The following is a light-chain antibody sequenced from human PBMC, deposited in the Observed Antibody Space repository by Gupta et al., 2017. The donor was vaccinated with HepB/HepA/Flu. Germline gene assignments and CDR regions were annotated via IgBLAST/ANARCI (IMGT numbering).Light chain of an antibody. CDR1: SLRSYY. CDR3: NSRDTSGNHWV. V-gene: IGLV3-19*01. CDR2: GKN. J-gene: IGLJ3*02. Sequence: SSELTQDPAVSVALGQTVRITCQGDSLRSYYANWYQQKPGQAPILVIYGKNNRPSGIPDRSSGSSSGNTTSLTITGAQAEDEADYYCNSRDTSGNHWVFGGGTKLTVL.